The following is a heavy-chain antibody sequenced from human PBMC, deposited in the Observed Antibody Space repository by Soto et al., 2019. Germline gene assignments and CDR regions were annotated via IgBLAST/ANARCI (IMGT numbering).Heavy chain of an antibody. V-gene: IGHV1-8*01. J-gene: IGHJ4*02. CDR3: ARGVYYYDSSGYYGRRTPPNRAYYFDY. Sequence: ASVKVSCKASGYTFTSYDINWVRQATGQGLEWMGWMNPNSGNTGYAQKFQGRVTMTRNTSISTAYMELSSLRSEDTAVYYCARGVYYYDSSGYYGRRTPPNRAYYFDYWGQGTLVTVSS. D-gene: IGHD3-22*01. CDR1: GYTFTSYD. CDR2: MNPNSGNT.